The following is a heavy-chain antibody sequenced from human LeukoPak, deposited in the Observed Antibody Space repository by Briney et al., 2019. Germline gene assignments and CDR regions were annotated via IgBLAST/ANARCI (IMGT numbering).Heavy chain of an antibody. V-gene: IGHV3-23*01. J-gene: IGHJ4*02. Sequence: GGSLRLSCATSGFTFSNYGMSWVRQAPGKGLEWVSAISGSGARTYYADSVKGRFIASRANSKNTLYLQMNSLRAEDTAVYYCARARAMGYWGQGTLVTVSS. CDR3: ARARAMGY. CDR1: GFTFSNYG. CDR2: ISGSGART.